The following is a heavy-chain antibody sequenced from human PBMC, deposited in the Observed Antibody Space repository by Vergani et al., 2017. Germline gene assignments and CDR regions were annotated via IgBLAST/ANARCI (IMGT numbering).Heavy chain of an antibody. Sequence: QVQLQESGPGLVKPSQTLSLTCTVSGGSISSGSYYWSWIRQPAGKGLEWIGRIYTSGITNYNPSLKSRVTISVDTSKNQFSLKLGSVTAADTAVYYCARDRKYRLLQYYYYYGMDVGGQGTTVTVSS. J-gene: IGHJ6*02. D-gene: IGHD2-2*01. CDR1: GGSISSGSYY. CDR3: ARDRKYRLLQYYYYYGMDV. V-gene: IGHV4-61*02. CDR2: IYTSGIT.